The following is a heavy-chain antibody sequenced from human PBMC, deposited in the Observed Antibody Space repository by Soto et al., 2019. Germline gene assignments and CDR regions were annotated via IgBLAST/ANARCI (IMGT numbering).Heavy chain of an antibody. D-gene: IGHD3-22*01. CDR1: GYSFANYW. CDR3: ARRGRSFYYDGSGWYLDL. CDR2: IYPDDSDT. J-gene: IGHJ2*01. V-gene: IGHV5-51*01. Sequence: GESLKISCKGSGYSFANYWIGWVRQMPGKGLEWMGIIYPDDSDTRYSPSFQGQVTMSADKSISTAYLQWSSLKASDTAMYYCARRGRSFYYDGSGWYLDLRGRGALVTVSS.